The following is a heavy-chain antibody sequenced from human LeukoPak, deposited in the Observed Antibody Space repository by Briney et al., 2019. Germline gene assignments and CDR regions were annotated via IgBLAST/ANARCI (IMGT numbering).Heavy chain of an antibody. J-gene: IGHJ5*02. D-gene: IGHD3-10*01. CDR3: AGIRVLLWFGEPPPP. Sequence: PAETLSLTCAVYGGSFSGYYWSWIRQPPGKGLEWIGEINHSGSTNNNPSRKSRVPIPVDTSKNQFSLKLSSVTAADTAVYYCAGIRVLLWFGEPPPPWGQGTLVTVSS. CDR2: INHSGST. V-gene: IGHV4-34*01. CDR1: GGSFSGYY.